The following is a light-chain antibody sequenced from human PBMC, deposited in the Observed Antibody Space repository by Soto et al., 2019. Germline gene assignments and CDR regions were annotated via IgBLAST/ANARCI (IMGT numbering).Light chain of an antibody. Sequence: QSVLTQPASVSGSPGQSITISCTGTTSDVGRYKFVSCYQQHPGKAPKLLIYEVSNRPSGVSSRFSGSKSGNTASLTISGLQTEDEATYYCSSSTDTDTLVIFGGGTKLTVL. CDR1: TSDVGRYKF. J-gene: IGLJ2*01. CDR2: EVS. V-gene: IGLV2-14*01. CDR3: SSSTDTDTLVI.